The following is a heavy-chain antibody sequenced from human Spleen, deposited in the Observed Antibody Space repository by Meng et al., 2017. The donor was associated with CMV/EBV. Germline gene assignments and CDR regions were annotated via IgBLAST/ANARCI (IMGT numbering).Heavy chain of an antibody. V-gene: IGHV4-59*01. Sequence: VSGVSLSSYYWSWIRPSPGKGLEWIGYIQNSGNTDYSPSLKSRVTISVDTSKNQFFLNLTSVTSADTAVYFCAKDQTLHRFLGWFDPWGQGILVTVSS. J-gene: IGHJ5*02. CDR3: AKDQTLHRFLGWFDP. CDR1: GVSLSSYY. D-gene: IGHD3-3*01. CDR2: IQNSGNT.